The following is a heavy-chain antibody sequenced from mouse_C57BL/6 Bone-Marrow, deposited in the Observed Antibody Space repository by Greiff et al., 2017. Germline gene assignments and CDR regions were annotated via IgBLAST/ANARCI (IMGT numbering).Heavy chain of an antibody. J-gene: IGHJ3*01. D-gene: IGHD4-1*01. CDR3: ARARNWEGFAY. CDR2: IYPGDGDT. Sequence: QVQLQQSGPELVKPGASVKISCKASGYAFSSSWMNWVKQRPGKGLEWIGRIYPGDGDTNYNGKFKGKATLTADKSSRTAYMQLSSLTSEDSAVYFCARARNWEGFAYWGQGTLVTVSA. V-gene: IGHV1-82*01. CDR1: GYAFSSSW.